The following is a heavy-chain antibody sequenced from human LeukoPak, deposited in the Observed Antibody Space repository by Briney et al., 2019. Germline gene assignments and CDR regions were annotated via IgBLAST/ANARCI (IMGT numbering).Heavy chain of an antibody. V-gene: IGHV3-74*01. Sequence: SGGSLRLSCAASGFTFSSYWMHWVRQAPGKGLVWVSRINSDGRSTSYADSVKGRFTISRDSAKNTLYLQMNSLRAEDTAVYYCARVTIFGVVATFDYWGQGTLVTVSS. CDR1: GFTFSSYW. CDR2: INSDGRST. J-gene: IGHJ4*02. D-gene: IGHD3-3*01. CDR3: ARVTIFGVVATFDY.